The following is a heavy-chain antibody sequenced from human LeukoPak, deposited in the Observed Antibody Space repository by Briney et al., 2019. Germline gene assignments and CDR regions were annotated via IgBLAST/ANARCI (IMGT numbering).Heavy chain of an antibody. Sequence: GGSLRLSCAASGFTVSSNYMSWVRQAPGKGLEWVSVIYSGGSTYYADSVKGRFTISRDNSKNTLYLQMNSLRAEDTAVYYCARGGYSGSYYYYYMDVWGKGTTVTTSS. V-gene: IGHV3-66*01. D-gene: IGHD1-26*01. CDR2: IYSGGST. CDR1: GFTVSSNY. CDR3: ARGGYSGSYYYYYMDV. J-gene: IGHJ6*03.